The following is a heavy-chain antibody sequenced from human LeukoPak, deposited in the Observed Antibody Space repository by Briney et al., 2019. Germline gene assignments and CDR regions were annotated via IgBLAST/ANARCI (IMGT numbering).Heavy chain of an antibody. J-gene: IGHJ6*02. V-gene: IGHV1-2*02. D-gene: IGHD2/OR15-2a*01. CDR2: INPNNGDT. CDR3: AREFLAGVYYYGMDV. Sequence: ASVKVSCKASGYTFSSGYYLHWVRQAPGQGLEWMGWINPNNGDTNYAQKFQGRVTMTRDTSISTAYMELSRLRSDDTAVYYCAREFLAGVYYYGMDVWGQGTTVTVSS. CDR1: GYTFSSGYY.